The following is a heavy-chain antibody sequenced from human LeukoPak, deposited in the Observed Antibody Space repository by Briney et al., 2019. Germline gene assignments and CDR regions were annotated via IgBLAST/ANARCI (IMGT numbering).Heavy chain of an antibody. CDR1: GFTFSNFA. Sequence: GGSLRLSCAASGFTFSNFAMSWVRQAPGKGLEWVSAISGTGGNTFYTDSVTGRFTISRDNSKNTLYVQMNSLRAEDTAVYYCAKTGGYYDTSDLYRPDVFDIWGQGTVVTVSS. D-gene: IGHD3-22*01. J-gene: IGHJ3*02. CDR2: ISGTGGNT. V-gene: IGHV3-23*01. CDR3: AKTGGYYDTSDLYRPDVFDI.